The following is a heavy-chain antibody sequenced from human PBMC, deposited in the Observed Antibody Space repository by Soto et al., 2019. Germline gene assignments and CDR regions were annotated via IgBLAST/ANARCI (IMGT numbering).Heavy chain of an antibody. CDR2: INPNSGGT. Sequence: ASVKVSCKASGYTFTGYYMHWVRQAPGQGLEWMGWINPNSGGTNYAQKFQGWVTMTRDTSISTAYMELSRLRSDDTAVYYCARLGYYYASSGHWGRMGPRGYYYYGMDVWGQGTTVTSP. V-gene: IGHV1-2*04. CDR3: ARLGYYYASSGHWGRMGPRGYYYYGMDV. D-gene: IGHD3-22*01. J-gene: IGHJ6*02. CDR1: GYTFTGYY.